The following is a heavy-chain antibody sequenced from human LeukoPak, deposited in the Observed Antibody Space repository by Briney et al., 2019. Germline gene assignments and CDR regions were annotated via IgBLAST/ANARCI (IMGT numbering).Heavy chain of an antibody. V-gene: IGHV1-18*01. J-gene: IGHJ4*02. CDR1: GYTFTNYG. Sequence: GASVKVSCKASGYTFTNYGISWVRQAPGQGLEWMAWISAYNGNTIYAQKLQGRVTMTTDTSTSTVYMELRSLRSDDTAVYYCARDSLGAASDYWGQGTLVTVSS. CDR2: ISAYNGNT. D-gene: IGHD6-13*01. CDR3: ARDSLGAASDY.